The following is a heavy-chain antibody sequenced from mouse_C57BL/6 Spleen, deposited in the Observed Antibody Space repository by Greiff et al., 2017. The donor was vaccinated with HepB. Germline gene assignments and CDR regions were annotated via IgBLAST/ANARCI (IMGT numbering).Heavy chain of an antibody. V-gene: IGHV1-64*01. CDR1: GYTFTSYW. CDR2: IHPNSGST. D-gene: IGHD1-1*01. J-gene: IGHJ4*01. Sequence: QVHVKQPGAELVKPGASVKLSCKASGYTFTSYWMHWVKQRPGQGLEWIGMIHPNSGSTNYNEKFKSKATLTVDKSSSTAYMQLSSLTSEDSAVYYCARGSYDYDAMDYWGQGTSVTVSS. CDR3: ARGSYDYDAMDY.